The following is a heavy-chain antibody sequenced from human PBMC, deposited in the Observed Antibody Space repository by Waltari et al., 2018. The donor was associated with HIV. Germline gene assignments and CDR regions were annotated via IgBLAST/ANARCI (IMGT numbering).Heavy chain of an antibody. CDR3: ARDRDLKYDTVIALAY. J-gene: IGHJ4*02. CDR2: SNTCTNKR. V-gene: IGHV1-18*01. D-gene: IGHD2-21*01. Sequence: GDSVIMSCKTSGYSFSTHAISWVRWAPGRGLEWVGWSNTCTNKRMSARRFQCRVTISSDSATNTSYMPLARLTSDDSAIYYCARDRDLKYDTVIALAYWGQGTLVSVSS. CDR1: GYSFSTHA.